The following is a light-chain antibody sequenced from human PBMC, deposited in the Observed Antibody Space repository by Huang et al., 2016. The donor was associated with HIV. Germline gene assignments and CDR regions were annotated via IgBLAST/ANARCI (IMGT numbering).Light chain of an antibody. CDR2: EAS. CDR3: QQTSTSPFT. J-gene: IGKJ3*01. CDR1: QSIYSH. Sequence: DIRMTQSPSSLSASVGDRVTITCRASQSIYSHLNWYQQKPGKAPKSLIYEASSLRSGVPSRFSGSGSGTHFTLTISSLQPEDFATYYCQQTSTSPFTFGPGTKVDVK. V-gene: IGKV1-39*01.